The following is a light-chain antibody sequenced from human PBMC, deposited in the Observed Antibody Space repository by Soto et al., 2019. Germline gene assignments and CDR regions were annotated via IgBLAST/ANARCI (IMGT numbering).Light chain of an antibody. CDR3: QQYDNLPVFT. CDR1: QDISNY. Sequence: DIPMTQSPSSLSASVGDRVTITCQASQDISNYLNWYQQKPGKAPKLLIYDASNLETGVPSRFSGSGSRTDFTFTISSLQPEDIATYYCQQYDNLPVFTFGPGTKVDIK. J-gene: IGKJ3*01. CDR2: DAS. V-gene: IGKV1-33*01.